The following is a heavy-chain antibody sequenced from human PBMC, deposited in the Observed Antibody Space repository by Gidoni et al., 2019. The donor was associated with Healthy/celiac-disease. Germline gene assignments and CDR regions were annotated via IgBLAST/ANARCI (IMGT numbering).Heavy chain of an antibody. J-gene: IGHJ4*02. V-gene: IGHV3-49*04. CDR2: IRSKAYGGTT. CDR3: TRGNYCTNGVCPGDY. CDR1: GFTFGDYA. Sequence: EVQLVESGGGLVQPGRSLRLSCTASGFTFGDYAMSWVRQAPGKGLEWVGFIRSKAYGGTTEYAASVKGRFTISRDDSKSIAYLQMNSLKTEDTAVYYCTRGNYCTNGVCPGDYWGQGTLVTVSS. D-gene: IGHD2-8*01.